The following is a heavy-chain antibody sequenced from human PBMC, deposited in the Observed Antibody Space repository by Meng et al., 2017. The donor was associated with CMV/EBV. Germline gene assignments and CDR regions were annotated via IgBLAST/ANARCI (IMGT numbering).Heavy chain of an antibody. CDR1: GGCISSSNW. CDR2: IYHSGST. D-gene: IGHD3-3*01. Sequence: SETLSLTCAVSGGCISSSNWWSWVRQPPGKGLEWIGEIYHSGSTNYNPSLKSRVTISVDKSKNQFSLKLSSVTAADTAVYYCARDRVTIFGVVQEKDSYWYFDLWGRGTLVTVSS. CDR3: ARDRVTIFGVVQEKDSYWYFDL. V-gene: IGHV4-4*02. J-gene: IGHJ2*01.